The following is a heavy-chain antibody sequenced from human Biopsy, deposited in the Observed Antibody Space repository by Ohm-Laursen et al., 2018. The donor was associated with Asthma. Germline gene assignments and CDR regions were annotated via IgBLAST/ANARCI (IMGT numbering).Heavy chain of an antibody. V-gene: IGHV1-18*01. J-gene: IGHJ6*02. CDR3: ARAVDYSHYYGIDV. CDR1: GYTFNSAG. CDR2: ISVYNGNT. D-gene: IGHD3-10*01. Sequence: SVKVSCKTSGYTFNSAGITWVRQAPGQGLEWMGWISVYNGNTKVAQKLQDRVTMITDTSTSTAYMELRRLRSDDTAMYFCARAVDYSHYYGIDVWGQGTTVTVS.